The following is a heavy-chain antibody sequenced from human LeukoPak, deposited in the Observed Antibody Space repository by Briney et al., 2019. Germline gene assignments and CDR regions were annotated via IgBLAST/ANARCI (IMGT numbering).Heavy chain of an antibody. D-gene: IGHD2-15*01. CDR2: INPSGTT. J-gene: IGHJ5*01. CDR1: GGIFSDYW. V-gene: IGHV4-34*01. Sequence: PSETLSLTCAVYGGIFSDYWWTCIRQRPGKGLEWIGEINPSGTTKYHPSLKSRVTISVDTSKNQVSLELNSVTASDTAVYYCARGRGVVVRDWFDYWGQGDLVTVSS. CDR3: ARGRGVVVRDWFDY.